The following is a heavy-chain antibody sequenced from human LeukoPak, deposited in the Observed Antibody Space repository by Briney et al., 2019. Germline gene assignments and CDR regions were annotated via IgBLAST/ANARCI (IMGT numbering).Heavy chain of an antibody. D-gene: IGHD2-15*01. CDR3: AKGTVVVVAATCAFDI. CDR1: GFTFSSYA. J-gene: IGHJ3*02. Sequence: PGGSLRLSCAASGFTFSSYAMSWVRQAPGKGLEWVSAISGSGGSTYYADSVKGRFTISRDNSKNTLYLQMNSLRAEDTAVYYCAKGTVVVVAATCAFDIWVQGTMVTVSS. CDR2: ISGSGGST. V-gene: IGHV3-23*01.